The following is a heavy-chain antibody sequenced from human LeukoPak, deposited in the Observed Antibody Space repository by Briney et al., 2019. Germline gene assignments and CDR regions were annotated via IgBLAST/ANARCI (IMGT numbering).Heavy chain of an antibody. CDR1: GFRFSDYY. D-gene: IGHD3-10*01. CDR3: ARGRGPRLRGVITDY. Sequence: KSGGSLRLSCAASGFRFSDYYMRWIRQAPGKGLEWISYISSSGSTTYYADSVKGRFTISRDNAKNSLYLEMNSLRAEDMAVYYCARGRGPRLRGVITDYWGQGTLVTVSS. J-gene: IGHJ4*02. V-gene: IGHV3-11*04. CDR2: ISSSGSTT.